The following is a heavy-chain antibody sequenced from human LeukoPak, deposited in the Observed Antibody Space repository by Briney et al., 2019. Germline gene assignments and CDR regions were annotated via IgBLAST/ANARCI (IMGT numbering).Heavy chain of an antibody. CDR2: INPSGGST. Sequence: ASVKVSCKAAGYTFTSYYMHWVRQAPGQGLEWMGTINPSGGSTSYAQKFQGRVTMTRDTSTSTVYMELSSLGSEDTAVYYCARGGRGEGTGTTRVAFDIWGQGTMVTVSS. CDR1: GYTFTSYY. J-gene: IGHJ3*02. D-gene: IGHD1-1*01. V-gene: IGHV1-46*01. CDR3: ARGGRGEGTGTTRVAFDI.